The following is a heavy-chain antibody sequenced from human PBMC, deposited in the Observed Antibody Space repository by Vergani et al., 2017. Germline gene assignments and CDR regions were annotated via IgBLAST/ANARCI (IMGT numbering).Heavy chain of an antibody. CDR2: ISWNSGSI. CDR1: GFTFDDYA. V-gene: IGHV3-9*01. Sequence: EVQLVESGGGLVQPGRSLRLSCAASGFTFDDYAMHWVRQAPGKGLEWVSGISWNSGSIGYADSVKGRFTIYRDNAKNSLYLQMNSLRAEDTALYYCAKDHYDFWSGDQNLSPFDLWGRGTLVTVSS. CDR3: AKDHYDFWSGDQNLSPFDL. D-gene: IGHD3-3*01. J-gene: IGHJ2*01.